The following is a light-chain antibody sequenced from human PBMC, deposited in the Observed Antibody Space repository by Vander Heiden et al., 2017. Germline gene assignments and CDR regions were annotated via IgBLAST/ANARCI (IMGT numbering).Light chain of an antibody. CDR2: EDS. Sequence: SYELTQPPSVSVSPGQTPRITCAGDALPKKYAYWYQQKSGQAPVLVIYEDSKRPSGIPERFSGSRSGPMATLTISGAQVEDEADYYCYSTNSSGNHIWVFGGGTKLTVL. CDR1: ALPKKY. V-gene: IGLV3-10*01. CDR3: YSTNSSGNHIWV. J-gene: IGLJ2*01.